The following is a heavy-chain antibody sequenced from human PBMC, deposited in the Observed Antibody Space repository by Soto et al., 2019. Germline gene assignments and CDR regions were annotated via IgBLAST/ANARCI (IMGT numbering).Heavy chain of an antibody. Sequence: GGSLRLSCAASGFTFSSYATSWVRQAPGKGLEWVSGISGSGGSTYYADSVKGRFTISRDNSKYTLYLQMNSLRAEDTAVYYCATTRRDYYYGMDVWGQGTTVTVSS. CDR1: GFTFSSYA. J-gene: IGHJ6*02. V-gene: IGHV3-23*01. CDR3: ATTRRDYYYGMDV. CDR2: ISGSGGST.